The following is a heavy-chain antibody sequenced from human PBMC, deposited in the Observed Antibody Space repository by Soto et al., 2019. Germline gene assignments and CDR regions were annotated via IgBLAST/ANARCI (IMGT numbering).Heavy chain of an antibody. J-gene: IGHJ4*02. D-gene: IGHD3-10*01. Sequence: SETLSLTCSVSGGSINSYWWSWIRQPAGKGLEWIGRVYSSGTTDYNPSLNSRATLSVETSKNQFSLKLSSVTAADTAVYYCARDIGSYAYGEGYWGQGXQVTVSS. CDR1: GGSINSYW. CDR2: VYSSGTT. CDR3: ARDIGSYAYGEGY. V-gene: IGHV4-4*07.